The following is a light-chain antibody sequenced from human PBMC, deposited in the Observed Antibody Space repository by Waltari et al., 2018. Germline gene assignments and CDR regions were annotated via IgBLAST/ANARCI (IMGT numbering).Light chain of an antibody. J-gene: IGLJ2*01. CDR2: EGN. CDR3: LSNVSGAPTVMS. CDR1: SIIVGGYNL. Sequence: SALPLPASMFGSPGQRITISCTATSIIVGGYNLVSWYQQRPSNPPRLILYEGNRRPSWVSDRFSGSGSGNTASMTIAGLQAVDEADYHCLSNVSGAPTVMSFGGGT. V-gene: IGLV2-23*01.